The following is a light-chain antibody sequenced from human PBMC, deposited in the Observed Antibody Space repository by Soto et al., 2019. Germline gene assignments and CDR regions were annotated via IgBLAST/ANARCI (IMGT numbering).Light chain of an antibody. J-gene: IGKJ1*01. V-gene: IGKV3-11*01. CDR1: QSVSNNY. Sequence: ILLPPSPGTLSLSPGQRATLCCKPSQSVSNNYLAWYQQKAGQAPRLLIYDATKRALGTPARFSGSGSGTDFTLTISSLEPEDFAVYYCQQRSNWPKTFGHGTKVDIK. CDR3: QQRSNWPKT. CDR2: DAT.